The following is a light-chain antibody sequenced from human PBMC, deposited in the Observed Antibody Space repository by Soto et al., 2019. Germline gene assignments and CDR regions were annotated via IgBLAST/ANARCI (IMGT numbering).Light chain of an antibody. Sequence: DIQLTQSPSFLSASVGDRVTITCRASQGISGYLAWYQREPGKAPKVLIYITSTLQSGVPSRFSGSGSGTEFSLTISSLQPEDSATYYCQQLRSYPLSFGGGTKVEI. V-gene: IGKV1-9*01. CDR3: QQLRSYPLS. J-gene: IGKJ4*01. CDR2: ITS. CDR1: QGISGY.